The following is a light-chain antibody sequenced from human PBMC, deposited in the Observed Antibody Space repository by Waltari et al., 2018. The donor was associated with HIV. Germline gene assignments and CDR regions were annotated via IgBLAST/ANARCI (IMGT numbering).Light chain of an antibody. CDR3: MSYISSATPE. J-gene: IGLJ3*02. CDR1: SSDLDNFKS. Sequence: QSALPQPASVSGSPGQSITISCTGTSSDLDNFKSVSWYQHHPGKAPKVIIYEVSNRPSGVSYRFSGSKSGHTASLTISGLQAEDEADYFCMSYISSATPEFGGGTKLTVL. V-gene: IGLV2-14*01. CDR2: EVS.